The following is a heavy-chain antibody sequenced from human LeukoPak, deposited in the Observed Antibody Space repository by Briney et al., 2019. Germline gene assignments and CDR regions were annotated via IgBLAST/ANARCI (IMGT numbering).Heavy chain of an antibody. J-gene: IGHJ6*03. V-gene: IGHV4-39*07. CDR1: GGSISSSSYY. Sequence: KPSETLSLTCTVSGGSISSSSYYWGWIRQPPGKGLEWIGSIYYSGSTYYNPSLKSRVTISVDTSKNQFSLKLSSVTAADTAVYYCARDVRVDSGSYFYYYYYYMDVWGKGTTVTVSS. CDR2: IYYSGST. D-gene: IGHD1-26*01. CDR3: ARDVRVDSGSYFYYYYYYMDV.